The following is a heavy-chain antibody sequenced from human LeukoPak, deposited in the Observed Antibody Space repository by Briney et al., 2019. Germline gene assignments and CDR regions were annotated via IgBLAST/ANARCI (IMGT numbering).Heavy chain of an antibody. CDR3: ARGGYYDSSGYYYRYYFDY. Sequence: VKVSCKASGYTFTSYGISWVRQAPGQGLEWMGWISSYNGNTNYAQKLQGRVTMTTDTSTSTAYMELRSLRSDDAAVYYCARGGYYDSSGYYYRYYFDYWGQGTLVTVSS. D-gene: IGHD3-22*01. CDR1: GYTFTSYG. J-gene: IGHJ4*02. V-gene: IGHV1-18*01. CDR2: ISSYNGNT.